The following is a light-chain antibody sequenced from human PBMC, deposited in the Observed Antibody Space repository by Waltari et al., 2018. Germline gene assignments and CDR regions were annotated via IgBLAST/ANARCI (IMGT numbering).Light chain of an antibody. CDR1: QSVSHNH. V-gene: IGKV3-20*01. CDR3: QQYAGSPIT. J-gene: IGKJ4*01. CDR2: GAS. Sequence: EIVLTQSPGTLSLSPGERATLSCRATQSVSHNHLAWYQQKDGQAPRHLIYGASSRATGIPDRFSGSGSGTDFTLSISRLEPEDYGVYYCQQYAGSPITFGGGTKVEI.